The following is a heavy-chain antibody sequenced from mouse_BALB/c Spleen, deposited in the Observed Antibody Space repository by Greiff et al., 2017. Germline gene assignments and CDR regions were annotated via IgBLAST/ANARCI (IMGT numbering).Heavy chain of an antibody. D-gene: IGHD2-10*02. CDR1: GFTFSSFG. CDR3: ARGRYGGYYYAMDY. CDR2: ISSGSSTI. Sequence: EVQLQESGGGLVQPGGSRKLSCAASGFTFSSFGMHWVRQAPEKGLEWVAYISSGSSTIYYADTVKGRFTISRDNPKNTLFLQMTSLRSEDTAMYYCARGRYGGYYYAMDYWGQGTSVTVSS. V-gene: IGHV5-17*02. J-gene: IGHJ4*01.